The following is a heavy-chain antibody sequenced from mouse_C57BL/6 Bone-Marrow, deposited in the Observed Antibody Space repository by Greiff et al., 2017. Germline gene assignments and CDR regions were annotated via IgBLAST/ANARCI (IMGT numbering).Heavy chain of an antibody. CDR3: ARATVYYAMDD. CDR2: ISSGGSYT. CDR1: GFTFSSYG. J-gene: IGHJ4*01. D-gene: IGHD1-1*01. Sequence: EVQLQESGGDLVKPGGSLKLSCAASGFTFSSYGLSWVRQTPDKRLEWVATISSGGSYTYYPDSVKGRFTISRDNAKNTMYLQMSSLKAEDTAMYYCARATVYYAMDDGGQGTSGTVSS. V-gene: IGHV5-6*01.